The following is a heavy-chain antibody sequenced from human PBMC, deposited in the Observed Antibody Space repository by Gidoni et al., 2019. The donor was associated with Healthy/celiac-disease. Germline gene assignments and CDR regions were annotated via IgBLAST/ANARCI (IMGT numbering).Heavy chain of an antibody. J-gene: IGHJ5*02. CDR2: IYHSGST. CDR3: ARDVSSGSYYNT. D-gene: IGHD3-10*01. Sequence: QVQLQESGPGLVKPSETLSLTCTVSGSSISSGYYWGWIRQPPGKGLEWIGSIYHSGSTHYNPSLKSRVTISVDTSKNQFSLKLSSVNAADTAGEYWARDVSSGSYYNTWGQGTLVTVSS. V-gene: IGHV4-38-2*02. CDR1: GSSISSGYY.